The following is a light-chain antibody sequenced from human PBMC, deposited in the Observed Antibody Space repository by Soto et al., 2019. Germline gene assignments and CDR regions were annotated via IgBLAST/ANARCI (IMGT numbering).Light chain of an antibody. CDR2: GAS. Sequence: ETVLTQSPGTLSLSPGERVTLSCRTSQSVCSRCFAWYQQKPGQSPRLLIYGASTRATGIPDRFSGSGSGTDFTLTISRLEPEDFAVYYCQHYGTTPWTFGQGTKVPIK. V-gene: IGKV3-20*01. CDR1: QSVCSRC. CDR3: QHYGTTPWT. J-gene: IGKJ1*01.